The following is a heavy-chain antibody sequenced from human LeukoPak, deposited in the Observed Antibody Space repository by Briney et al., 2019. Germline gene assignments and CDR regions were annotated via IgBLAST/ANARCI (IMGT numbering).Heavy chain of an antibody. V-gene: IGHV3-30*14. CDR2: ISYDGSNK. CDR3: ARGTRDGSGSPFFDY. CDR1: GFTFSSYA. D-gene: IGHD3-10*01. J-gene: IGHJ4*02. Sequence: GGSLRLSCAASGFTFSSYAMHWVRQAPGKGLEWVAVISYDGSNKYYAGSVKGRFTISRDNSKNTLYLQMNSLRAEDTAVYYCARGTRDGSGSPFFDYWGQGTLVTVSS.